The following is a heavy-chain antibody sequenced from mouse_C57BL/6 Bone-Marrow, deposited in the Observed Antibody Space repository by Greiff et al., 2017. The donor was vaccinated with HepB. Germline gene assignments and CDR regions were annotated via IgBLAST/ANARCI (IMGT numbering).Heavy chain of an antibody. Sequence: VQLKESGTVLARPGASVKMSCKTSGYTFTSYWMHWVKQRPGQGLEWIGAIYPGNSDTSYNQKFKGKAKLTAVTSASTAYMVRSSLTNVDSAVYYCTRSGGSSYRFYFDYWGQGTTLTVSS. D-gene: IGHD1-1*01. CDR2: IYPGNSDT. J-gene: IGHJ2*01. V-gene: IGHV1-5*01. CDR3: TRSGGSSYRFYFDY. CDR1: GYTFTSYW.